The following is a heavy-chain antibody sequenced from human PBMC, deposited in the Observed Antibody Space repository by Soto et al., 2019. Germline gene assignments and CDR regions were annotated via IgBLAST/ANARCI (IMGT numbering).Heavy chain of an antibody. D-gene: IGHD3-10*01. CDR2: VHDRETA. CDR3: ARRKSLDV. J-gene: IGHJ6*02. Sequence: QLQLQESGPGLLRPSQTLSLTCSPSGGSVSSHDYDWTWVRQRPGKGLEWIGFVHDRETADYNPSLKSRVSISVDTIKNKFSLRLSSVTAADSGVYYCARRKSLDVWGQGITVIVSS. V-gene: IGHV4-30-4*08. CDR1: GGSVSSHDYD.